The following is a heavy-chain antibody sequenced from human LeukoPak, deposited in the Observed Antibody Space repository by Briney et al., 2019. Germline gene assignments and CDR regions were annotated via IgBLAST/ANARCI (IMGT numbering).Heavy chain of an antibody. Sequence: GGSLRLSCAASGFTFSSCAMHWVRQAPGKGLEWVAVISYDGSNKYYADSVKGRFTISRDNSKNTVYLQMNSLRDEDTAVYYCARARPWDSSRSYYFGMDVWGHGTTVTVSS. J-gene: IGHJ6*02. CDR1: GFTFSSCA. D-gene: IGHD3-22*01. CDR3: ARARPWDSSRSYYFGMDV. V-gene: IGHV3-30-3*01. CDR2: ISYDGSNK.